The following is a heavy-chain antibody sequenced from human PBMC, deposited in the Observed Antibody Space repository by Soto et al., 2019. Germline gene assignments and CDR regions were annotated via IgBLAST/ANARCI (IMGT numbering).Heavy chain of an antibody. V-gene: IGHV1-69*12. D-gene: IGHD5-18*01. CDR3: ASHSYGYFPHYYHGMDV. CDR1: GGTFSSYA. J-gene: IGHJ6*02. Sequence: VQLVQSGAEVKKPGSSVKDSCKASGGTFSSYASSWVRQAPGQGLEWMGGIIPIFGTANYAQKFQGRVTITADESTSTAYMELSSLRSEDTAVYYCASHSYGYFPHYYHGMDVWGQGTTVTVSS. CDR2: IIPIFGTA.